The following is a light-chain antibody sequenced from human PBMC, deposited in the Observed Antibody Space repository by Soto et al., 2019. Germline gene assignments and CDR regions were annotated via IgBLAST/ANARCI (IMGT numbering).Light chain of an antibody. Sequence: EIVLTQSPGTLSLSPGEGATLSCRASPSIDSNFLAWYQQKPGQAPRLLIFRASSRATGIPDRFSGGGSGTYFSLTISRLEPADFAVYYCQQYGDSPLTFGGGTKVEIK. CDR2: RAS. J-gene: IGKJ4*01. CDR3: QQYGDSPLT. V-gene: IGKV3-20*01. CDR1: PSIDSNF.